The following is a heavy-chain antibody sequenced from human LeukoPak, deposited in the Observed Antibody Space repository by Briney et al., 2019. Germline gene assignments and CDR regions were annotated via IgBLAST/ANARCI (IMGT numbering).Heavy chain of an antibody. CDR2: ISGSGGST. CDR3: ARARDYGGNSGIDI. J-gene: IGHJ3*02. D-gene: IGHD4-23*01. V-gene: IGHV3-23*01. CDR1: GFTFSSYA. Sequence: GGSLRLSCAASGFTFSSYAMSWVRQAPGKGLEWVSAISGSGGSTYHADSVKGRFTISRDNSKNTLYLQMNSLRAEDTAVYYCARARDYGGNSGIDIWGQGTMVTVSS.